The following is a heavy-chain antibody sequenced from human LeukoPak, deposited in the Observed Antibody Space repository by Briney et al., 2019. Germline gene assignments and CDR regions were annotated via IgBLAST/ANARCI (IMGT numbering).Heavy chain of an antibody. V-gene: IGHV3-30*18. CDR2: VSNDGSNK. D-gene: IGHD6-13*01. J-gene: IGHJ6*02. CDR3: AKDPGIAAAGPYYGMGV. CDR1: GFTFSRSG. Sequence: PGSSLRLSCVASGFTFSRSGMHWVRQAPGKGLEGVAVVSNDGSNKHYADSVKGRFTISRDNSKNTLYLEMNSVRPEDTAVYYCAKDPGIAAAGPYYGMGVWGQGTTVTVSS.